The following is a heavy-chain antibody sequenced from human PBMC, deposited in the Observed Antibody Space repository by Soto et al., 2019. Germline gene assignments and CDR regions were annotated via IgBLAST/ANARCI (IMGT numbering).Heavy chain of an antibody. Sequence: SETLSLTCGVSGGTIRSPDWWTWVRQPPGKGLEWIGEIFQSGSTNYTPSLESRVTISVDKSKNQFSLTLTSVTAADTAVYLCARGRGRYSSGWSWFDPWGQGILVTVSS. J-gene: IGHJ5*02. CDR3: ARGRGRYSSGWSWFDP. V-gene: IGHV4-4*02. D-gene: IGHD6-19*01. CDR2: IFQSGST. CDR1: GGTIRSPDW.